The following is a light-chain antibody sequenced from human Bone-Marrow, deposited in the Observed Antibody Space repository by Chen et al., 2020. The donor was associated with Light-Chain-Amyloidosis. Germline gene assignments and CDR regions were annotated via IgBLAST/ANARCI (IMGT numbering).Light chain of an antibody. CDR3: QQRTNRPPGFT. CDR1: QRVSNY. J-gene: IGKJ3*01. Sequence: ELVLTQSPATLTLSPGERATLSCRASQRVSNYLAWYQQKPGQALRLLIYDASNSATGIPARFSGSGSGTDFTLTISSLEPEDFAVYYCQQRTNRPPGFTFGPGTKVDIK. CDR2: DAS. V-gene: IGKV3-11*01.